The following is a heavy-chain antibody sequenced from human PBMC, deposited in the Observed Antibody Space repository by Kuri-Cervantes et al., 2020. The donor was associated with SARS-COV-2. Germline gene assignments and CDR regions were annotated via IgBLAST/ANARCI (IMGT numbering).Heavy chain of an antibody. Sequence: LSLTCAASGFTFSSYSMNWVRQAPGKGLEWVSSISSSSSYIYYADSVKGRFTISRDNAKNSLYLQMSSLRAEDTAVYHCATVPQYCSSTSCYGEVDYWGQGTLVTVSS. J-gene: IGHJ4*02. CDR2: ISSSSSYI. V-gene: IGHV3-21*01. D-gene: IGHD2-2*01. CDR1: GFTFSSYS. CDR3: ATVPQYCSSTSCYGEVDY.